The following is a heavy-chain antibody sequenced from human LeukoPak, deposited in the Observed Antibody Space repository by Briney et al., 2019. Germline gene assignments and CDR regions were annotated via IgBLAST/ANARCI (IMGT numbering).Heavy chain of an antibody. Sequence: LTGGSLRLSCAASGLTFGNYWMSWVRQSPGKGLEWVSVIYSGGSTFYADSVKGRFTISRDNSKNTLYLQMNSLRAEDTAVYYCARGIGDLVVNDYWGQGTLVTVSS. V-gene: IGHV3-53*01. J-gene: IGHJ4*02. CDR3: ARGIGDLVVNDY. CDR2: IYSGGST. D-gene: IGHD6-13*01. CDR1: GLTFGNYW.